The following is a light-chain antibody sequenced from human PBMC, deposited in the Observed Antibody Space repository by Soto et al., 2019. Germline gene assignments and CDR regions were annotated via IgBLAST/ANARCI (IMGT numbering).Light chain of an antibody. CDR2: EGS. CDR3: CSYAGTLGV. J-gene: IGLJ2*01. CDR1: SSDVGSYNL. Sequence: QSVLTQPASVSGSPGQSITISCTGTSSDVGSYNLVSWYQQHPGKAPKLMIYEGSKRPSGVSNRFSGSKSGNTASLTISGLQAEDEADYYCCSYAGTLGVFGGGTKLTVL. V-gene: IGLV2-23*01.